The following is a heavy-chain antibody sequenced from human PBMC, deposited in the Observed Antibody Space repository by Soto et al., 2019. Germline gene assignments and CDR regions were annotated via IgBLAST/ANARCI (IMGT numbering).Heavy chain of an antibody. CDR3: ARDRYYGSGSYYNPNWSDP. CDR1: GGTFSSYA. CDR2: IIPIFGTA. J-gene: IGHJ5*02. D-gene: IGHD3-10*01. V-gene: IGHV1-69*01. Sequence: QVQLVQSGAEVKKPGSSVKVSCKASGGTFSSYAISWVRQAPGQGLEWMGGIIPIFGTANYAQKFQGRVTITADEATSTAYMELSSLGSEDTAVYYCARDRYYGSGSYYNPNWSDPWGQGTLVTVS.